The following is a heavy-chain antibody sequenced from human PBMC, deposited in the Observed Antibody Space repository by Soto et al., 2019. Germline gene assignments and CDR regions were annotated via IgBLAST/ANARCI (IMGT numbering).Heavy chain of an antibody. CDR1: GGSISTYY. V-gene: IGHV4-59*01. CDR2: IYYTGST. D-gene: IGHD3-3*01. J-gene: IGHJ5*02. CDR3: AGYDFWSGYYEGGVWFDP. Sequence: SETLSLTCTVSGGSISTYYWSWIRPPPGKGLEWIGYIYYTGSTNYNPSLKSRVTISVDTSKNQFSLKLSSVTAADTAVYYCAGYDFWSGYYEGGVWFDPWGQGTLVTVS.